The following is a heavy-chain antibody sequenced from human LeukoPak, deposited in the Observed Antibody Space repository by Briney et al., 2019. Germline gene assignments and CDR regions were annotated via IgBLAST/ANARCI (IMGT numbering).Heavy chain of an antibody. CDR1: GGSISSSDYY. CDR3: ARVITGTRFDP. D-gene: IGHD1-20*01. Sequence: KPSETLSLTCTVSGGSISSSDYYWSWIRQPPGKGLEWIGYIYYSGSTYYNPSLKSRVTISVDTSKNQFSLKLSSVTAADTAVYYCARVITGTRFDPWGQGTLVTVSS. CDR2: IYYSGST. V-gene: IGHV4-30-4*08. J-gene: IGHJ5*02.